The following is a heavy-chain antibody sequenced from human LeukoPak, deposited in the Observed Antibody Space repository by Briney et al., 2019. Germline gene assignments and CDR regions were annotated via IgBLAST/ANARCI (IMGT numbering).Heavy chain of an antibody. CDR2: ISGSGGTT. J-gene: IGHJ4*02. CDR1: GFTFSSHA. D-gene: IGHD2-2*01. Sequence: PGGSLRLSCAGSGFTFSSHAMSWVRQAPGKGLEWVLAISGSGGTTNYADSVKDRFTISRDNSKKTVFLQMNSLRAEDTAVYYCAKNLRSMPPLPLDYWGQGTLVTVSS. CDR3: AKNLRSMPPLPLDY. V-gene: IGHV3-23*01.